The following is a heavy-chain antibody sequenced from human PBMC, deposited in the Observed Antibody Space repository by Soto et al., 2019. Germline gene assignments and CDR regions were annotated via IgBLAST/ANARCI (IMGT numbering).Heavy chain of an antibody. D-gene: IGHD1-26*01. CDR3: ARRYGGNFDY. CDR2: IYYSGST. J-gene: IGHJ4*02. CDR1: GGTVRSSTSY. V-gene: IGHV4-61*01. Sequence: SETLSLTCTVSGGTVRSSTSYWGWYRQPPRKGRVWSGYIYYSGSTHNNPSLKSRVTISIDPSKNQFSLKLGSVTAADTAVYYCARRYGGNFDYWGQGTLVTVSS.